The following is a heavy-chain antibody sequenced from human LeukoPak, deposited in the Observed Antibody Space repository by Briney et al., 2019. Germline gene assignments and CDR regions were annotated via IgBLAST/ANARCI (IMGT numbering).Heavy chain of an antibody. D-gene: IGHD3-3*01. CDR1: GFPFSSYV. V-gene: IGHV3-23*01. Sequence: PGGSLRLSCAASGFPFSSYVMSWVRQAPGKGLQWVSGISGSGGTTYDADSVKGRFTISRDNSKNTLYLQMNSLRAEDTAVYYCAKKFWSDKYYYYYMDVWGKGTTVTVSS. CDR3: AKKFWSDKYYYYYMDV. J-gene: IGHJ6*03. CDR2: ISGSGGTT.